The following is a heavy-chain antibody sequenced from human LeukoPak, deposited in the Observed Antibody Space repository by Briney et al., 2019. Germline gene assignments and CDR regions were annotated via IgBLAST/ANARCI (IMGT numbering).Heavy chain of an antibody. J-gene: IGHJ6*02. Sequence: PSETLSLTCTVSGGSISGYYWSWIRQPAGKGLEWIGRIYTSGSTNYNPSLKSRVTMSVDTFKNQFPLKLSSVTAADTAVYYCARDGITGTTDGMDVWGQGTTVTVSS. D-gene: IGHD1-7*01. V-gene: IGHV4-4*07. CDR3: ARDGITGTTDGMDV. CDR2: IYTSGST. CDR1: GGSISGYY.